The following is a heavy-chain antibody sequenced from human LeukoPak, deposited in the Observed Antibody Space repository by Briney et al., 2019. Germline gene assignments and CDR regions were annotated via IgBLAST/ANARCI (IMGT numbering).Heavy chain of an antibody. D-gene: IGHD5-12*01. CDR1: GFTFRDYP. V-gene: IGHV3-64D*06. J-gene: IGHJ1*01. CDR2: ISSAGGTT. CDR3: VKVGDSGYGEYYQH. Sequence: RAGGSLRLSCSASGFTFRDYPIHWVRQAPGEGLQYVSAISSAGGTTYYADSVRGRFTISRDNSKNTLYLQMSSLRAEDTALYYCVKVGDSGYGEYYQHWGQGTLVTVSS.